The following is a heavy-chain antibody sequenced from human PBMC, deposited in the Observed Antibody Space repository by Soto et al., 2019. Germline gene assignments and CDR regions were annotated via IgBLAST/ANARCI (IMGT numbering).Heavy chain of an antibody. Sequence: EVQLVETGGGLIQPGGSLRLSCAASGFTVSSNYMSWVRQAPGKGLEWVSVIYRVGSTYYADSVKGRFTISRDNSKNTLYLQMISLRSEYTAVYYCARALCSGRYFDYWGQGTLVTVSS. J-gene: IGHJ4*02. CDR2: IYRVGST. D-gene: IGHD1-26*01. V-gene: IGHV3-53*02. CDR1: GFTVSSNY. CDR3: ARALCSGRYFDY.